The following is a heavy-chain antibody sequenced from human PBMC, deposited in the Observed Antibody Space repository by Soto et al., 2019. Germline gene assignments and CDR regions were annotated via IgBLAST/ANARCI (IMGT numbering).Heavy chain of an antibody. D-gene: IGHD1-26*01. J-gene: IGHJ4*02. CDR3: ARGAGWESDY. CDR1: GFTFSSYW. CDR2: IKKDGSET. Sequence: EVQLVESGGCLVQPGGSMRLSCAASGFTFSSYWMSWVRQAPGMGLEWLAIIKKDGSETHYVDAVKGRFTISRDNAKNSLFLQMNSLRTDDTAVYYCARGAGWESDYWGQGTLVTVSS. V-gene: IGHV3-7*03.